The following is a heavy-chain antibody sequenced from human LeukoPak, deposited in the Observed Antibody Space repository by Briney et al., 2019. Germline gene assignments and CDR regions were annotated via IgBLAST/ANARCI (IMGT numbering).Heavy chain of an antibody. CDR2: ISAYDGNT. J-gene: IGHJ4*02. CDR3: ARDTLDIVTTIIFDY. V-gene: IGHV1-18*01. CDR1: GYTFTSYG. Sequence: ASVKVSCKASGYTFTSYGIGWVRQAPGQGLEWMGWISAYDGNTDYAQDLQGRVTMTTDTSTSTAYMELRSLRSDDTAVYYCARDTLDIVTTIIFDYWGQGTLVTVSS. D-gene: IGHD5-12*01.